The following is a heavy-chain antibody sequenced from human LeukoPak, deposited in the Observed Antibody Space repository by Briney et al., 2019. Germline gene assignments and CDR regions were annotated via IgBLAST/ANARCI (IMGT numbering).Heavy chain of an antibody. D-gene: IGHD5-12*01. J-gene: IGHJ4*02. CDR3: AERGYSGYDSSDY. CDR1: GFTFSRYW. Sequence: PGGSLRLSCAASGFTFSRYWMSWIRQAPGKGLEWVANIKQDGSEKYYVDSVKGRFTISRDNAKNSLYLQMNSLRAEDTAVYYCAERGYSGYDSSDYWGQGTLVTVSS. CDR2: IKQDGSEK. V-gene: IGHV3-7*01.